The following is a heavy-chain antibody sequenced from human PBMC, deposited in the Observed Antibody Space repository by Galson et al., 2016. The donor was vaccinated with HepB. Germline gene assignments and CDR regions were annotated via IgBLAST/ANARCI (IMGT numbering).Heavy chain of an antibody. CDR3: AKDNYGDHAFAY. Sequence: SLRLSCEASGFTFSTYWMHWVRQAPGKGLVWVSRLTGDGRFTNYADSMKGRFTISRDNSKNTVYLQMNSLRAEDTAVYYCAKDNYGDHAFAYWGQGTLVTVSS. V-gene: IGHV3-74*01. D-gene: IGHD4-17*01. CDR1: GFTFSTYW. J-gene: IGHJ4*02. CDR2: LTGDGRFT.